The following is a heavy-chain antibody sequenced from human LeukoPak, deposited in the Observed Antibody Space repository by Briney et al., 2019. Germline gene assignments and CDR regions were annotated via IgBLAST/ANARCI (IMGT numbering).Heavy chain of an antibody. CDR2: IRSKAYGGTT. D-gene: IGHD3-3*01. CDR1: GFTPGDYA. Sequence: GRSLRLSCTASGFTPGDYAMSWVRQAPERGLEWVYFIRSKAYGGTTGYSASVKGRFAISRDDSKSIACLQMNSLKTEDTAVYYCTRENYDFWSGHDYWGQGTLVTVSS. V-gene: IGHV3-49*04. J-gene: IGHJ4*02. CDR3: TRENYDFWSGHDY.